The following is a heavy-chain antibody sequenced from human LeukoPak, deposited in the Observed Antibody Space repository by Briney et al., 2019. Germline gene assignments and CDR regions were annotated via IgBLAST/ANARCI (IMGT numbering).Heavy chain of an antibody. V-gene: IGHV1-8*01. CDR1: GYTFTSYD. CDR3: ARQPPRGYDSSGYYYYPFDY. D-gene: IGHD3-22*01. Sequence: ASVKVSCKASGYTFTSYDINWVRQATGQGLEWMGWMNPNSGNTGYAQKFQGRVTMTRNTSISTAYMELSSLRSEDTAVYYCARQPPRGYDSSGYYYYPFDYWGQGTLVTVSS. CDR2: MNPNSGNT. J-gene: IGHJ4*02.